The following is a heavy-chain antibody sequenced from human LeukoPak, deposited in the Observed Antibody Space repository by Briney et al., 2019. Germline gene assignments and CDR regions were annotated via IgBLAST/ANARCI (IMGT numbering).Heavy chain of an antibody. D-gene: IGHD6-13*01. Sequence: SETLSLTCTVSGGSISSGSYYWSWIRQPAGKGLEWIGRIYTSGSTNYNPSLKSRVTISVDTSKNQFSLKLSSVTAADTAVYYCAREQGKDSSSWYDSLWWFDPWGQGTLVTVSS. CDR1: GGSISSGSYY. CDR2: IYTSGST. J-gene: IGHJ5*02. CDR3: AREQGKDSSSWYDSLWWFDP. V-gene: IGHV4-61*02.